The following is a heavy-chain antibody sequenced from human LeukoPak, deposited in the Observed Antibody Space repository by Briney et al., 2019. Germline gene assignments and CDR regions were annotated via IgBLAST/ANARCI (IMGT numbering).Heavy chain of an antibody. D-gene: IGHD3-10*01. CDR2: IYTRGST. V-gene: IGHV4-4*07. J-gene: IGHJ3*02. CDR1: GGSINSYY. Sequence: SETLSLTCTVSGGSINSYYWGWIRQPAGKGLEWIGRIYTRGSTNYNPSLKSRVTISVDTSKNQFSLKLSSVTAADTAVYYCARADNVLLWFGDAFDIWGQGTMVTVSS. CDR3: ARADNVLLWFGDAFDI.